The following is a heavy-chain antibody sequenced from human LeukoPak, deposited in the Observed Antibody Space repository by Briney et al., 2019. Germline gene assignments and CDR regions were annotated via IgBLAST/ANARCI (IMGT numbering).Heavy chain of an antibody. CDR3: ARDHYLLYGDKNWFDP. CDR1: GYTFTSYG. D-gene: IGHD4-23*01. Sequence: GASVKVSCKASGYTFTSYGISWVRQAPGQGLEWMGWISAYNGNTNYAQKLQGRVTMTTDTSTSTAYMELRSLRSDDTAVYYCARDHYLLYGDKNWFDPWGQGTLVTVSS. J-gene: IGHJ5*02. CDR2: ISAYNGNT. V-gene: IGHV1-18*01.